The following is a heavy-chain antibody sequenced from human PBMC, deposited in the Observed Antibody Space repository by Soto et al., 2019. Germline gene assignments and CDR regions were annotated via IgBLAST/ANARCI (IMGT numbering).Heavy chain of an antibody. J-gene: IGHJ3*02. Sequence: EVQLLESGGGLVQPGGSLRLSCAASGFTFAGYAMSWVRQAPGKGLEWVSGISGSGGITYYADSVKGRFTISRDNSKNTLSLQMSSLRAEDTAVYFCAKEAGATTGDAFDIWGQGTMVTVSS. CDR2: ISGSGGIT. V-gene: IGHV3-23*01. D-gene: IGHD1-26*01. CDR1: GFTFAGYA. CDR3: AKEAGATTGDAFDI.